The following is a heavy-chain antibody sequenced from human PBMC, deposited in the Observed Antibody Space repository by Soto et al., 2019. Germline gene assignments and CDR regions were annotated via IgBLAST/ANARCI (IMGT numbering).Heavy chain of an antibody. CDR2: IYSGGST. CDR1: GFTVSSNY. D-gene: IGHD6-13*01. Sequence: LRLSCAASGFTVSSNYMSWVRQAPGKGLEWVSVIYSGGSTYYADSVKGRFTISRDNSKNTLYLQMNSLRAEGTAVYYCARGGSSSCLDVWGQGTTVTVSS. CDR3: ARGGSSSCLDV. V-gene: IGHV3-53*01. J-gene: IGHJ6*02.